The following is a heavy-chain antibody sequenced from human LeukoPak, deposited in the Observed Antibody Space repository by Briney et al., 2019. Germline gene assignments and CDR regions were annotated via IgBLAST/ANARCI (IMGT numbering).Heavy chain of an antibody. Sequence: PGGSLRLSCTATGFTFSSYAMSWVRQAPGKGLEWVSDISGSGGSTDYADSVKGRFTISRDNPKNTLYLQMNSLRAEDTAVYYCATDGGHYGSGSPDYWGQGTLVTVSS. V-gene: IGHV3-23*01. CDR3: ATDGGHYGSGSPDY. CDR1: GFTFSSYA. J-gene: IGHJ4*02. CDR2: ISGSGGST. D-gene: IGHD3-10*01.